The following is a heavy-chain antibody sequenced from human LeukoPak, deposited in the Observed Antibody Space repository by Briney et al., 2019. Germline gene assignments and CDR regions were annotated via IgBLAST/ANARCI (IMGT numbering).Heavy chain of an antibody. D-gene: IGHD4-17*01. J-gene: IGHJ4*02. Sequence: PGRSLRLSCAASGFTLSSYGMHWVRQAPGKGLEWVAVIWYDGSNKYYADSVKGRFTISRDNSKNTLYLQMNSLRAEDTAVYYCARDRSVTTLYYFDYWGQGTLVTVSS. V-gene: IGHV3-33*01. CDR3: ARDRSVTTLYYFDY. CDR2: IWYDGSNK. CDR1: GFTLSSYG.